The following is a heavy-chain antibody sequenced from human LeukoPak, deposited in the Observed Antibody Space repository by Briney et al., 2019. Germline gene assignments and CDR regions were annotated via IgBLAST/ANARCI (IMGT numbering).Heavy chain of an antibody. Sequence: SETLSLTCTVSGGSISSYYWSWIRQPPGKGLEWIGYIHYSGSTNYNPSLKSRVTISVDTSKNQFSLKLSSVTAADAAVYYCARAYCSGGSCISYYFDYWGQGTLVTVSS. CDR2: IHYSGST. V-gene: IGHV4-59*08. J-gene: IGHJ4*02. CDR3: ARAYCSGGSCISYYFDY. D-gene: IGHD2-15*01. CDR1: GGSISSYY.